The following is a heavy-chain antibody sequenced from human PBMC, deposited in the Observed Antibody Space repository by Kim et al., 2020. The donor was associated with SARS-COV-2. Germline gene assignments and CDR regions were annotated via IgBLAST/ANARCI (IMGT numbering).Heavy chain of an antibody. V-gene: IGHV3-43*01. Sequence: GGSLRLSCAASGFTFDDYTMHWVRQAPGKGLEWVSLISWDGGSTYYADSVKGRFTISRDNSKNSLYLQMNSLRTEDTALYYCAKDRGGYYPPSYGMDVWGRGTTGTVTS. CDR2: ISWDGGST. D-gene: IGHD3-22*01. CDR3: AKDRGGYYPPSYGMDV. CDR1: GFTFDDYT. J-gene: IGHJ6*02.